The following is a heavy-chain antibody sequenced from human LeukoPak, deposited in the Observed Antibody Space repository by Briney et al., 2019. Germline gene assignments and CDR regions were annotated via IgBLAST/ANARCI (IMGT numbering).Heavy chain of an antibody. J-gene: IGHJ6*02. Sequence: GASVKVSCKASGYTFTSYGISWVRQAPGQGLEWMGWISAYNGNTNYAQKLQGRVTMTTDTSTSTAYMELRSLRSDDTAVYYCARSFAMVRRFGGYLPGMDVWGQGTTVTVSS. CDR3: ARSFAMVRRFGGYLPGMDV. D-gene: IGHD3-10*01. CDR2: ISAYNGNT. V-gene: IGHV1-18*01. CDR1: GYTFTSYG.